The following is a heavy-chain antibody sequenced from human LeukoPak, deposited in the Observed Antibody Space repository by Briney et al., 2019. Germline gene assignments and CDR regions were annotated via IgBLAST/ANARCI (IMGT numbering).Heavy chain of an antibody. CDR2: IYYSGST. CDR3: ARYGGSGTYFFDY. J-gene: IGHJ4*02. V-gene: IGHV4-30-4*01. CDR1: GGSISSGDYY. Sequence: SQTLSLTCTVSGGSISSGDYYWSWIRQPPGKGLEWIGYIYYSGSTYYNPSLKSRVTISLDRSKNQFSLKLTSVTAADTAVYYCARYGGSGTYFFDYWGQGTLVTVSS. D-gene: IGHD3-10*01.